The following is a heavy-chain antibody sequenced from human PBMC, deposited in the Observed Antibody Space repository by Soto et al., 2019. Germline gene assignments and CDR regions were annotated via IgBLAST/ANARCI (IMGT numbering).Heavy chain of an antibody. CDR3: TKVRISGSYSGMDV. CDR2: ISYDGSNK. J-gene: IGHJ6*02. CDR1: GFNFSTYG. Sequence: GGSLRLSCAASGFNFSTYGMHWVRQAPGKGLEWVAIISYDGSNKYYADSVKGRFTISRDNSKNTLYLQVNNLRPEDTAVYYCTKVRISGSYSGMDVWGQGTTVTVSS. D-gene: IGHD1-26*01. V-gene: IGHV3-30*18.